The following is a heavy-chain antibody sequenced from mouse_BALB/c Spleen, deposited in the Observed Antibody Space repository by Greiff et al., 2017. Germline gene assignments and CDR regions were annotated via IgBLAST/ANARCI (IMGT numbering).Heavy chain of an antibody. V-gene: IGHV1S81*02. CDR3: ARKLTGTRGYFDV. CDR2: INPSNGRT. Sequence: QVHVKQPGAELVKPGASVKLSCKASGYTFTSYWMHWVKQRPGQGLEWIGEINPSNGRTNYNEKFKSKATLTVDKSSSTAYMQLSSLTSEDSAVYDCARKLTGTRGYFDVWGEGTTVTVSS. CDR1: GYTFTSYW. J-gene: IGHJ1*01. D-gene: IGHD4-1*01.